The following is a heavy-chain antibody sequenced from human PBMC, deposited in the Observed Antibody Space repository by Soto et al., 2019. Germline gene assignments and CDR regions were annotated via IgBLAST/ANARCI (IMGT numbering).Heavy chain of an antibody. CDR3: ASNKDGNWFDP. Sequence: ASVKVSCKASGYTLTSYYMHWVRQAPGQGLEWMGIINPSGGSTSYAQKLQGRVTMTRDTSTSTVYMELSSLRSEDTAVYYCASNKDGNWFDPWGQGTLVTVPQ. CDR1: GYTLTSYY. V-gene: IGHV1-46*03. CDR2: INPSGGST. J-gene: IGHJ5*02.